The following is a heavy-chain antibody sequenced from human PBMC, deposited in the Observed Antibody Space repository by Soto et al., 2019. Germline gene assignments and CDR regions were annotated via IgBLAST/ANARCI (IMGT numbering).Heavy chain of an antibody. CDR3: TRDGRGGKWNFPSQALDL. CDR2: IRSKTFGGTA. V-gene: IGHV3-49*04. J-gene: IGHJ4*02. D-gene: IGHD1-7*01. Sequence: GGSLRLSCTVSGFTFGDYGMTWVRQAPGKGLEWVGFIRSKTFGGTAAYAASVKDRFIISRDDSESIAYPQMNSLKTDDTAVYYCTRDGRGGKWNFPSQALDLWGKGTLVTVSS. CDR1: GFTFGDYG.